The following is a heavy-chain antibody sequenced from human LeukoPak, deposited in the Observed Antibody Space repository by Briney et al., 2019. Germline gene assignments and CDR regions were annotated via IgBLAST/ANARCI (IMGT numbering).Heavy chain of an antibody. J-gene: IGHJ4*02. CDR2: IRYDGSNK. V-gene: IGHV3-30*02. CDR3: AKLRPPDYSVFDY. CDR1: GFTFSSYG. D-gene: IGHD4-11*01. Sequence: GGSLRLSCAASGFTFSSYGMHWVRQAPGKGLEWVAFIRYDGSNKYYADSVKGRFTISRDNSKNTLYLQMNSLRAEDTAVYYCAKLRPPDYSVFDYWGLGTLVTVSS.